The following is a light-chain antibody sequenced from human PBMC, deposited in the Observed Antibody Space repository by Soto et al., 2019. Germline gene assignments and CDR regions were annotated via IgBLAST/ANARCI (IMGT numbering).Light chain of an antibody. CDR2: DAS. CDR3: QQRSKWPPEVT. J-gene: IGKJ5*01. CDR1: QSVSSY. Sequence: EIVLTQSPATLSLSPGERATLSCRASQSVSSYLAWYQQKPGQAPRLLIYDASNRATGISARFSGIGSGTDFTLTISSLEPEDFAVYYCQQRSKWPPEVTFGQGTRLEIK. V-gene: IGKV3-11*01.